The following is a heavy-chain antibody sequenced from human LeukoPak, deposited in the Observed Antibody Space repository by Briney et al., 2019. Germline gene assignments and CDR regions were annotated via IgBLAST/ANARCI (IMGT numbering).Heavy chain of an antibody. V-gene: IGHV4-34*01. CDR1: GGSLSGYY. CDR3: AKLNWGSLWYCDR. Sequence: SETLSLTCAVSGGSLSGYYWSWIRQPPGKGLEWIGEINHSGSTNYNPSLKSRVTISVDTAKNQFSLKLSSVAVAGTAAYSCAKLNWGSLWYCDRWGRGTLVTVSS. D-gene: IGHD7-27*01. J-gene: IGHJ2*01. CDR2: INHSGST.